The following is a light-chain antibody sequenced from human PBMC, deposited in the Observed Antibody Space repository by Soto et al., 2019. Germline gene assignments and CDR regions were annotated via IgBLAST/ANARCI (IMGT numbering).Light chain of an antibody. CDR3: SSYTGGNPSYV. V-gene: IGLV2-8*01. CDR2: EVT. Sequence: QSALAQPPSASGSPGQSVTISCTGTSSDVGGYDYVSWYQQHPGKAPKLMIYEVTIRPSGVSDRFSGSKSGNTASLTVSGLXAEDEAAYYCSSYTGGNPSYVFGTGTKVTVL. J-gene: IGLJ1*01. CDR1: SSDVGGYDY.